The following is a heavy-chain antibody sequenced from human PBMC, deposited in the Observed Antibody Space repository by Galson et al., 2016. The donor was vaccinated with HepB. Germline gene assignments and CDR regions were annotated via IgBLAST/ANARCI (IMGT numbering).Heavy chain of an antibody. J-gene: IGHJ6*02. D-gene: IGHD3-3*01. Sequence: SLRLSCAASGFSFSNYAMHWVRQAPGKGLECVAIVSYDGRYKYYADSVKGRFTTSRDNSKNTLYLQMNSLRPDDTALYYCARVQTLVTIFGYYGMDVWGQGTTVTVSS. CDR1: GFSFSNYA. CDR2: VSYDGRYK. CDR3: ARVQTLVTIFGYYGMDV. V-gene: IGHV3-30*04.